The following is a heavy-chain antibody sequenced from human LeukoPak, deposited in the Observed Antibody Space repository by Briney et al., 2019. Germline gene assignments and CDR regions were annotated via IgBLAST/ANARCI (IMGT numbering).Heavy chain of an antibody. Sequence: PSETLSLTCTVSGGSISSYYWSWIRQPPGKGLEWIGYIYYSGSTNYNPSLKSRVTISVDTSKNRFSLKLSSVTAADTAVYYCARNDVYRDYFDYWGQGTLVTVSS. D-gene: IGHD2-8*01. CDR3: ARNDVYRDYFDY. J-gene: IGHJ4*02. CDR1: GGSISSYY. V-gene: IGHV4-59*08. CDR2: IYYSGST.